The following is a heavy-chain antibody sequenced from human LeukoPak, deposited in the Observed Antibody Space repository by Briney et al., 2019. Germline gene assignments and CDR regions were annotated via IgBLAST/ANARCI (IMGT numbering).Heavy chain of an antibody. V-gene: IGHV6-1*01. CDR3: VRVTGGVFDY. Sequence: SQTLSLTCAISGDSVSSNSVTWNWIRQSPSRGLEWLGWTYYRSKWSNDYAVSVKSRIIINPDTSKNQFSLQLDSVTPEDTAVYYCVRVTGGVFDYWGPGTLVTVSS. CDR1: GDSVSSNSVT. J-gene: IGHJ4*02. D-gene: IGHD2-8*02. CDR2: TYYRSKWSN.